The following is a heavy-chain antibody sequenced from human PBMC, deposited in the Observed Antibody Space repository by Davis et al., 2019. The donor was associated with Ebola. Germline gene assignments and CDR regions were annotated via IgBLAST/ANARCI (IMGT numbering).Heavy chain of an antibody. D-gene: IGHD3-22*01. CDR1: GGSISSYY. CDR3: ARLITMIVVG. V-gene: IGHV4-59*08. CDR2: IYYSGST. Sequence: SETLSLTCTVSGGSISSYYWSWIRQPPGKGLEWIGYIYYSGSTNYNPSLKSRVTISVDTSKNQFSLKLSSVTAADTAVYYCARLITMIVVGWGQGTLVTVSS. J-gene: IGHJ4*02.